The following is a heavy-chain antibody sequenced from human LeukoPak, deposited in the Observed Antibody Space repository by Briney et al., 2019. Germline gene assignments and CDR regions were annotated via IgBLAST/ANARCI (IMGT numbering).Heavy chain of an antibody. D-gene: IGHD6-13*01. J-gene: IGHJ5*02. CDR3: ARDSARCSSTWYGWFDP. Sequence: PGGSLRLSCAASGFTFSSYSMNWVRQAPGKGLEWVSSISSSSSYIYYADSVKGRFTISRDNAKNSLYLQMNRLRAEDTAVYYCARDSARCSSTWYGWFDPWGQGTLVTVSS. CDR1: GFTFSSYS. CDR2: ISSSSSYI. V-gene: IGHV3-21*01.